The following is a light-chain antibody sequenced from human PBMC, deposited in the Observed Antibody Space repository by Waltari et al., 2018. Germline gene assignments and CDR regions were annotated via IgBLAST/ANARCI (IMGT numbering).Light chain of an antibody. CDR3: SSYTRGRTYV. V-gene: IGLV2-14*03. J-gene: IGLJ1*01. Sequence: QSALTQPASVSGSPGQSIAISCSGSSTDLGSHYFFSWYQQHPGNAPKLIIFDVSSRPSGISYRFSGSKFGNTASLTISGLQAEDEADYYCSSYTRGRTYVFGSGTKVTVL. CDR2: DVS. CDR1: STDLGSHYF.